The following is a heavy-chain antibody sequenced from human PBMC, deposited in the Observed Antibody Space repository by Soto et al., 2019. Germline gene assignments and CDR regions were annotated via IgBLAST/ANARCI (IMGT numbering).Heavy chain of an antibody. CDR2: VSNDGRNK. J-gene: IGHJ4*02. CDR1: GFTFSSYA. V-gene: IGHV3-30-3*01. Sequence: QVQLQGSGGGVVQPGRSLRLSCAASGFTFSSYAMHWVRQPPGKGLEWVAVVSNDGRNKFYADSVRGRFTISRDNSKNTLYLEMDSLRVEDTAVFYCARGQHGLDHWGQGSLVLVSP. CDR3: ARGQHGLDH. D-gene: IGHD2-8*01.